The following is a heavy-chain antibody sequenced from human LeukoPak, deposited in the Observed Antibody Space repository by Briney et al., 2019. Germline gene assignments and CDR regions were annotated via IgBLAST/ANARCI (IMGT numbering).Heavy chain of an antibody. J-gene: IGHJ1*01. CDR3: ATPPVWFGEFMSGNSILGYFQD. CDR1: GHTLTELS. CDR2: FDTQEGET. V-gene: IGHV1-24*01. D-gene: IGHD3-10*01. Sequence: GASVKVSCEISGHTLTELSIHWVRQAPGKGLEWMGGFDTQEGETIFAQNFQGRVTMTEDTSSDTAYMELSSLTSEDTAVYYCATPPVWFGEFMSGNSILGYFQDWGQGTLVTVSS.